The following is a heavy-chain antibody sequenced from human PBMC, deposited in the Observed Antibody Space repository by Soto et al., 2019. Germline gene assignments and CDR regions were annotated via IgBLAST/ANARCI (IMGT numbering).Heavy chain of an antibody. V-gene: IGHV3-30*18. Sequence: QVQLVESGGGVVQPGRSLRLSCAASGFTFSSYGMHWVRQAPGKGLEWVAVISYDGSNKYYADSVKGRFTISRDNSKNTLYLQMNSLSAEDTEVYYCAKWHSSGYGYFDYWGQGTLVTVSS. J-gene: IGHJ4*02. D-gene: IGHD3-22*01. CDR2: ISYDGSNK. CDR3: AKWHSSGYGYFDY. CDR1: GFTFSSYG.